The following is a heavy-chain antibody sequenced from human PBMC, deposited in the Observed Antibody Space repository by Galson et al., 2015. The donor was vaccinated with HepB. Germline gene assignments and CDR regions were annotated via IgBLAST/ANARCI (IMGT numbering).Heavy chain of an antibody. D-gene: IGHD6-13*01. V-gene: IGHV3-48*04. CDR1: GFTFSFYA. J-gene: IGHJ4*02. CDR3: ARGYSRSWYSGLGF. Sequence: SLRLSCAASGFTFSFYAMNWVRQAPGKGLEWVSYISSSSSTLYYADSVKGRFIISRDNSKNTLYLQMNNLRVNDTAVYYCARGYSRSWYSGLGFWGQGTLVTVSS. CDR2: ISSSSSTL.